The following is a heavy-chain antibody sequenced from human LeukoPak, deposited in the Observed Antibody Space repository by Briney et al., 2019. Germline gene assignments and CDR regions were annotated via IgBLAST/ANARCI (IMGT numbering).Heavy chain of an antibody. J-gene: IGHJ4*02. CDR3: ARRGYYYDSSGHLLYYFDY. D-gene: IGHD3-22*01. Sequence: SETLSLTCTVSGGSISSSSYYWGWIRQPPGKGLEWIGSIYYSGSTYYNPSLKSRVTISVDTSKNQFSLKLSSVTAADTAVYYCARRGYYYDSSGHLLYYFDYWGQGTLVTVSS. CDR2: IYYSGST. CDR1: GGSISSSSYY. V-gene: IGHV4-39*01.